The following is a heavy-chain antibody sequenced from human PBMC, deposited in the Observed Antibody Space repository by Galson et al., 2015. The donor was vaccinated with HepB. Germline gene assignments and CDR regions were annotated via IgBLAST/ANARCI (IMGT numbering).Heavy chain of an antibody. CDR3: ARDVWDYDSRGYLY. V-gene: IGHV1-18*01. J-gene: IGHJ4*02. CDR1: GYTFTSYG. CDR2: ISAYNGNT. D-gene: IGHD3-22*01. Sequence: SVKVSCKASGYTFTSYGISWVRQAPGQGLEWMGWISAYNGNTNYAQKLQGRVTMTTDTSTSTAYMELRSLRSDDTAVYYCARDVWDYDSRGYLYWGQGTLVTVSS.